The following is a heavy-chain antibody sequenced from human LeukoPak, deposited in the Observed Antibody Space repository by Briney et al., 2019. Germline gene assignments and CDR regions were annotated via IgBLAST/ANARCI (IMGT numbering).Heavy chain of an antibody. Sequence: PSQTLSLTCTVSGGSISSGGYYWSWIRQHPGKGLEWIGYIYYSGSTYYNPSLKSRVTISVDTSKNQFSLKLSSVTAADTAVYYCARFLRGSSSPXFDYWGQGTLVTVSS. CDR2: IYYSGST. J-gene: IGHJ4*02. D-gene: IGHD6-6*01. V-gene: IGHV4-31*03. CDR1: GGSISSGGYY. CDR3: ARFLRGSSSPXFDY.